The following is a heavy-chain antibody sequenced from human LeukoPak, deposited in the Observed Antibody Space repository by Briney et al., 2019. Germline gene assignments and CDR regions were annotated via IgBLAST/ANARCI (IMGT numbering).Heavy chain of an antibody. J-gene: IGHJ4*02. CDR2: IYTSGST. CDR1: GGSISSYY. D-gene: IGHD3-22*01. CDR3: GRDTYYYDRSVYGADY. Sequence: SETLSLTCTVSGGSISSYYWSWIRQPAGKGLEWIGRIYTSGSTNYNPSLKSRVTMSVDTSKNQFSLKLSSVTAADTAVYYCGRDTYYYDRSVYGADYWGKEPLVTVPS. V-gene: IGHV4-4*07.